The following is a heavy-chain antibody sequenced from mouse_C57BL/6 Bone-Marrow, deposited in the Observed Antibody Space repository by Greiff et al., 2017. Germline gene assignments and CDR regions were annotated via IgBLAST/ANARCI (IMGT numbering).Heavy chain of an antibody. J-gene: IGHJ2*01. CDR2: INPGRGGT. Sequence: VQLQQSGAELVRPGTSVKVSCKASGYAFTNYLIEWVKQRPGQGLEWIGVINPGRGGTNYNEKFKGKAILTADKSSSTAYMQLSSLTSEDSAVYFCARDYRGYFDYWGQGTTLTVSS. CDR1: GYAFTNYL. CDR3: ARDYRGYFDY. D-gene: IGHD2-14*01. V-gene: IGHV1-54*01.